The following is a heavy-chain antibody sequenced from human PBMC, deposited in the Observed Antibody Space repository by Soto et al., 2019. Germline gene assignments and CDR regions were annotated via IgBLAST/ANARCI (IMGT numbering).Heavy chain of an antibody. D-gene: IGHD1-1*01. CDR1: GYTFTSYY. J-gene: IGHJ6*02. Sequence: ASVKVSCKASGYTFTSYYMHWVRQAPGQGLEWMGIINPSGGSTSYAQKFQGRVTMTRDKSTSTAYMELSSLRSEDTAVYYCARDLEQRGMDVWGQGTTVTVSS. CDR3: ARDLEQRGMDV. V-gene: IGHV1-46*01. CDR2: INPSGGST.